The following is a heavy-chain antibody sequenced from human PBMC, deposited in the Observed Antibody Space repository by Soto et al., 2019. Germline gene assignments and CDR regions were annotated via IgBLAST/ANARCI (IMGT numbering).Heavy chain of an antibody. CDR3: ATPVRDYGDSAEYFQH. D-gene: IGHD4-17*01. Sequence: QVQLVQSGAEVKKPGSSVKVSCKASGGTFSSYTISWVRQAPGQGLEWMGRIIPILGIANYAQKFQGRVTITADKSTSTAYMELSSLRSEDTAVYYCATPVRDYGDSAEYFQHWGQGTLVTVSS. CDR2: IIPILGIA. V-gene: IGHV1-69*02. CDR1: GGTFSSYT. J-gene: IGHJ1*01.